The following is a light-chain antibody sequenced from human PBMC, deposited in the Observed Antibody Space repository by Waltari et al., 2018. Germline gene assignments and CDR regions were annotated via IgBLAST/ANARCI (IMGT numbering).Light chain of an antibody. CDR1: SNDVGGYGY. Sequence: QSALTQPASVSGSPGQSITISCTGTSNDVGGYGYVSWYQQYPGRAPKLIIYEVSYRPSVISTLCSGSKSGNTASLTISGLQADDEADYYCISHTSTVPHVFGTGTRVTV. V-gene: IGLV2-14*03. CDR3: ISHTSTVPHV. CDR2: EVS. J-gene: IGLJ1*01.